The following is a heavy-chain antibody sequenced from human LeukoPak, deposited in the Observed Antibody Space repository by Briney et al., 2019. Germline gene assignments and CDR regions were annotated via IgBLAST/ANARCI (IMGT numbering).Heavy chain of an antibody. V-gene: IGHV5-51*01. D-gene: IGHD6-6*01. J-gene: IGHJ6*03. CDR2: IYPGDSDT. Sequence: GESLKISCKGSGYSFTSYWIGWVRQMPGKGLEWMGIIYPGDSDTRYSPSFQGQVTISADKSISTAYLQWSSLKASDTAMYYRARLAAARRRDYYYYYMDVWGKGTTVTVSS. CDR3: ARLAAARRRDYYYYYMDV. CDR1: GYSFTSYW.